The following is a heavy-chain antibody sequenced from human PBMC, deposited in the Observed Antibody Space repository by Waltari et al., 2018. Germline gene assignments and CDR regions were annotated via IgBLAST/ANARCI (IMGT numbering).Heavy chain of an antibody. J-gene: IGHJ4*02. Sequence: DVQLVESGGGLGKLGGSLRLSCSASGISFTDAWMNWVRQAPGRGLEWIGRIKDKADGGTIDYAAPVKGRFTISRDDSKNMTYLQMNSLKPDDTGVYFCLYDPSVWGQGTLVTVSS. CDR2: IKDKADGGTI. CDR1: GISFTDAW. CDR3: LYDPSV. D-gene: IGHD5-12*01. V-gene: IGHV3-15*07.